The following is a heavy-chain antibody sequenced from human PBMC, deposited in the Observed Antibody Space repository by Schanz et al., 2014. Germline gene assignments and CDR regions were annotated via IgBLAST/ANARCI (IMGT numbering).Heavy chain of an antibody. CDR3: ARDGDFDY. V-gene: IGHV3-33*01. J-gene: IGHJ4*02. CDR1: GFTFSSYG. CDR2: IWYDGSNK. Sequence: VQLVESGGGVVQPGRSLRLSCAASGFTFSSYGMHWVRQAPGRGLEWVALIWYDGSNKYYAESVKGRFTISRDNPKNTLYLQMNSLRAEDTAVYYCARDGDFDYWGQGTLVTVSS.